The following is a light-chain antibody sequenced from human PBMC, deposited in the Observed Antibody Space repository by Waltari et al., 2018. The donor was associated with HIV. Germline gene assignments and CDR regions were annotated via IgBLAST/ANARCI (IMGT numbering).Light chain of an antibody. CDR3: QVWDGNSGHVV. V-gene: IGLV3-21*02. Sequence: SYVLTQPPSVSVAPGQTATISCGGNSLGGKNVHWYQQKPGQAPVVVVYDDHERPSSGSGRFSGSKSGNTATLTINRVEVGDEADYHSQVWDGNSGHVVFGGGTKL. CDR2: DDH. CDR1: SLGGKN. J-gene: IGLJ2*01.